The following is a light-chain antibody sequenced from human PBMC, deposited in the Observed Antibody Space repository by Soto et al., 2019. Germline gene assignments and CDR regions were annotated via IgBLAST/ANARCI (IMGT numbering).Light chain of an antibody. Sequence: EVGMTRWPATLSVTPGERATLSCRASQSVSSNLAWYQQKPGQAPRLLIYGASTRATGIPARFSGSGSGTEFTLTISSLLSEDFAVYYCQQYNNWPPFMYTFGQGTKVDIK. CDR2: GAS. V-gene: IGKV3-15*01. J-gene: IGKJ2*01. CDR1: QSVSSN. CDR3: QQYNNWPPFMYT.